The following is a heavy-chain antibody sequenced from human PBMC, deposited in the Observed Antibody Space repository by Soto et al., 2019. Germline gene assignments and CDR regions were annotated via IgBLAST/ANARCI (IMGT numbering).Heavy chain of an antibody. CDR2: VSHDGRNT. V-gene: IGHV3-30*18. J-gene: IGHJ4*02. D-gene: IGHD6-19*01. Sequence: GGSRRRSCAASGLTSSDYAMHWVRQAPGKGLEWVAVVSHDGRNTHYADSVKGRFTISRDSSKNTVSLEMTSLRAEDTAVYYCAKGGRQWLVTYDFNYWGQGALVTVSS. CDR1: GLTSSDYA. CDR3: AKGGRQWLVTYDFNY.